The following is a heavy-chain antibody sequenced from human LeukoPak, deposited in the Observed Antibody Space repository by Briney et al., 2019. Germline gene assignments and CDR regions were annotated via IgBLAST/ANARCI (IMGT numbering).Heavy chain of an antibody. Sequence: GGSLRLSCSGSGFTFMNYVMAWVRQAPGKGLEWVSSIRLGGGLTHSADPVKGRFIISRDMNTLFLQMNNLRPEDTAMYYCARRITMVRGPLIKGYFDLWGRGTLVSVSS. J-gene: IGHJ2*01. CDR2: IRLGGGLT. V-gene: IGHV3-23*01. D-gene: IGHD3-10*01. CDR3: ARRITMVRGPLIKGYFDL. CDR1: GFTFMNYV.